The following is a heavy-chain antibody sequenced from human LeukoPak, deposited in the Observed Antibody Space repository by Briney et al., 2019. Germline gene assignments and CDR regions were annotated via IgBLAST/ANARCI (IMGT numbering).Heavy chain of an antibody. J-gene: IGHJ5*02. V-gene: IGHV1-69*05. CDR3: ARDYEGHCSSTSCYTSWFDP. CDR1: GGTFSSYA. D-gene: IGHD2-2*02. Sequence: SVKVSCKASGGTFSSYAISWVRQAPGHGLEWLGGIIPIFGTANYAQKFQGRVTITTDESTSKAYMELSSLRSEDTAVYYCARDYEGHCSSTSCYTSWFDPWGQGTLVTVSS. CDR2: IIPIFGTA.